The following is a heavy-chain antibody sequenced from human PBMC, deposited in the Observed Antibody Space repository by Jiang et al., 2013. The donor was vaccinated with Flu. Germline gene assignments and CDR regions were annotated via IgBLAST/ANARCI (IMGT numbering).Heavy chain of an antibody. Sequence: YTFTSYAMHWVRQAPGQRLEWMGWINAGNGNTKYSQKFQGRVTITRDTSASTAYMELSSLRSEDTAVYYCARTYSSGWYGFDYWGQGTLVTVSS. CDR1: YTFTSYA. CDR2: INAGNGNT. J-gene: IGHJ4*02. D-gene: IGHD6-19*01. CDR3: ARTYSSGWYGFDY. V-gene: IGHV1-3*01.